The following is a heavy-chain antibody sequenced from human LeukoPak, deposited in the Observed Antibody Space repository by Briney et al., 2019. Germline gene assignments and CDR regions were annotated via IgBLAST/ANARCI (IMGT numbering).Heavy chain of an antibody. CDR2: IKRDGSQK. J-gene: IGHJ5*02. V-gene: IGHV3-7*01. CDR3: ARLGLEVGGPNWFDP. D-gene: IGHD1-1*01. CDR1: GFSFSSKW. Sequence: GGSLRLSCAAPGFSFSSKWMGWVRQAPGKGLEWVAHIKRDGSQKYYLDSVKGRFTISRDNAKNSLYLQMNSLRVEDTAVYYCARLGLEVGGPNWFDPWGQGTLVTVSS.